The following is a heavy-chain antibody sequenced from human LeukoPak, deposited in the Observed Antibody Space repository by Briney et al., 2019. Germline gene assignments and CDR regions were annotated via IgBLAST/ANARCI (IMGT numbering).Heavy chain of an antibody. CDR2: INWNGGST. CDR1: GSTFDEYC. Sequence: GRSLRLSCAASGSTFDEYCMSCARQAPGNGLEWVPCINWNGGSTGCADSVKGRFTISRDNAKNSLYLQVNSLRAEDTALYYCARDSSSWYVSEHWGQGTLVTVSS. CDR3: ARDSSSWYVSEH. V-gene: IGHV3-20*04. D-gene: IGHD6-13*01. J-gene: IGHJ1*01.